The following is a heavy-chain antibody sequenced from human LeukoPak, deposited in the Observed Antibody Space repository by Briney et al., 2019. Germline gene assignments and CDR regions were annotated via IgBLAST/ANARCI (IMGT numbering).Heavy chain of an antibody. J-gene: IGHJ3*02. CDR1: GASMSSYY. V-gene: IGHV4-59*01. Sequence: SETLSLTCTVSGASMSSYYWNWIRQPPGKGLEWIGYVFYTGSTNYNPSLKGRVTISIDMSKNQFSLNLSSVTAADTAVYYCAGDDKDAFDIWGQGTMVTVSS. D-gene: IGHD3-22*01. CDR2: VFYTGST. CDR3: AGDDKDAFDI.